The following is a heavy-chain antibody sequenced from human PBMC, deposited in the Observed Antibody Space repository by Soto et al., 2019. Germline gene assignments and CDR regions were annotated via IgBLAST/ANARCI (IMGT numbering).Heavy chain of an antibody. CDR1: GFTFSSYA. D-gene: IGHD3-22*01. J-gene: IGHJ4*02. Sequence: LSCAASGFTFSSYAMSCVRQAPGKGLEWVSGISGSGGITYYVDSVKGRFTISRDNSKNTLYLQMNSLRVEDTAIYYCAKDFAYESSGYYYEHFDYWGQGSLVTV. V-gene: IGHV3-23*01. CDR3: AKDFAYESSGYYYEHFDY. CDR2: ISGSGGIT.